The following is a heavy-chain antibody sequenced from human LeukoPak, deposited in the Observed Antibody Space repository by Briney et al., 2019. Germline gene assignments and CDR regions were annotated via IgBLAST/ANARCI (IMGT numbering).Heavy chain of an antibody. V-gene: IGHV4-31*03. Sequence: SETLSLTGTVSGGSISSGGYYWSWIRQHPGKGLEWIGYIYYSGSTYYNPSLKSRVTISVDTSKNQFSLKLSSVTAADTAVYYCARGDTYSRRTDYWGQGTLVTVSS. D-gene: IGHD6-13*01. CDR3: ARGDTYSRRTDY. CDR2: IYYSGST. CDR1: GGSISSGGYY. J-gene: IGHJ4*02.